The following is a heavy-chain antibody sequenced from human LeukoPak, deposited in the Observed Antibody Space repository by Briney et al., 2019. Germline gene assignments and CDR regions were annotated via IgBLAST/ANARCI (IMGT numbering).Heavy chain of an antibody. D-gene: IGHD1-26*01. CDR3: AREGATSNWFDP. V-gene: IGHV1-69*05. CDR1: GGTFSSYA. J-gene: IGHJ5*02. CDR2: IIPIFGTA. Sequence: SVKVSRKASGGTFSSYAISWVRQAPGQGLEWMGGIIPIFGTANYAQKFQGRVTITTDESTSTAYMELSSLRSEDTAVYYCAREGATSNWFDPWGQGTLVTVSS.